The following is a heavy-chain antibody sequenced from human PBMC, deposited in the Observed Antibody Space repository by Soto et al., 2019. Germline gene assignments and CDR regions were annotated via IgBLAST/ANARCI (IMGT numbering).Heavy chain of an antibody. V-gene: IGHV1-69*01. Sequence: QVQLVQSGAEVKKPGSSVKVSCKASGGTFSSYAISWVRQAPGQGLEWMGGIITIFGTANYAQKFQGRVTITADESTSTAYMELSSLRSEDTAVYYCATPRGPTGIDAFDIWGQGTMVTVSS. CDR1: GGTFSSYA. CDR3: ATPRGPTGIDAFDI. J-gene: IGHJ3*02. CDR2: IITIFGTA. D-gene: IGHD1-1*01.